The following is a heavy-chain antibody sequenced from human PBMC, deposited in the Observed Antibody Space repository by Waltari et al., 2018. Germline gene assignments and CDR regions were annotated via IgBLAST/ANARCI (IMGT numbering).Heavy chain of an antibody. J-gene: IGHJ4*02. V-gene: IGHV4-59*01. CDR3: ASALSRQYYFDY. D-gene: IGHD4-4*01. CDR2: IYYSGST. Sequence: QVQLQESGPGLVKPSETLSLTCTVSGGSISSYYWSWIRQPPGKGLEWIVYIYYSGSTNYNPSRKSRVTISVDTAKNQFSLKLSSVTAADTAVYYCASALSRQYYFDYWGQGTLVTVSS. CDR1: GGSISSYY.